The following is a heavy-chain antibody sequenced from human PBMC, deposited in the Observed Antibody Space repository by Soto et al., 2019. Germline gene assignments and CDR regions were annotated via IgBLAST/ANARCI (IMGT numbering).Heavy chain of an antibody. D-gene: IGHD3-22*01. CDR2: ISSSSSYT. Sequence: GGSLRLSCAASGFTFSDYYMSWIRQAPGKGLEWVSYISSSSSYTNYADSVKGRFTISRDNAKNSLYLQMNSLRAEDTAVYYCASTYDSSGTLDYWGQGTLVTVSS. CDR3: ASTYDSSGTLDY. CDR1: GFTFSDYY. V-gene: IGHV3-11*06. J-gene: IGHJ4*02.